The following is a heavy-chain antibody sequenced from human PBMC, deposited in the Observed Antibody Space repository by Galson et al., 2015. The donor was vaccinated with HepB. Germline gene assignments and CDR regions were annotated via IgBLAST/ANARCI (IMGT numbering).Heavy chain of an antibody. CDR3: ARTSLGGPGIAVAGTGVGAFDI. CDR2: IYSGGST. V-gene: IGHV3-66*01. J-gene: IGHJ3*02. D-gene: IGHD6-19*01. CDR1: GFTVSSNY. Sequence: SLRLSCAASGFTVSSNYMSWVRQAPGKGLEWVSVIYSGGSTYYADSVKGRFTISRDNSKNTLYLQMNSLRAEDTAVYYCARTSLGGPGIAVAGTGVGAFDIWGQGTMVTVSS.